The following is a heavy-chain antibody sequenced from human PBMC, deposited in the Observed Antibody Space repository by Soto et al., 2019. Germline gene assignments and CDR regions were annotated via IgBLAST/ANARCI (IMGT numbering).Heavy chain of an antibody. CDR1: GYSFTSYW. D-gene: IGHD2-2*01. CDR2: IYPGDSDT. V-gene: IGHV5-51*01. Sequence: GESLKISCKGSGYSFTSYWIGWVRQMPGKGLEWMGIIYPGDSDTRYSPSFQGQVTISADKSISTAYLQWSSLKASDTAMYYCARRLGVVVPAALSYYCYYGVDGWGQGTTVTVSS. J-gene: IGHJ6*02. CDR3: ARRLGVVVPAALSYYCYYGVDG.